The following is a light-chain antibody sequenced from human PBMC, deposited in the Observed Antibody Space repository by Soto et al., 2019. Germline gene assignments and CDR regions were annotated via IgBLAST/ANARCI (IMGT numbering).Light chain of an antibody. Sequence: DIQMTQSPSSLSASVGDRVTITCRPSQIISSYLNWYQQKPGKAPKLLIYGASNLQSGVPSRISGTTSGTDFTLTISRLKPEDFAVYYCQHYDSSLRTFGPGTKVDIK. CDR1: QIISSY. V-gene: IGKV1-39*01. CDR3: QHYDSSLRT. CDR2: GAS. J-gene: IGKJ1*01.